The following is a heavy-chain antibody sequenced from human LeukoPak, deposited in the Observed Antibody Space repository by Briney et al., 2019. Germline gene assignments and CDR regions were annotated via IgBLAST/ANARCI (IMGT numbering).Heavy chain of an antibody. V-gene: IGHV3-21*01. CDR3: ARDKSPAYSSSWYFHLVAVALDAFDI. Sequence: GGSLRLSCAASGFTFSSYSMNWVRQAPGKGLEWVSSISSSSSYIYYADSVKGRFTISRDNAKNSLYLQMNSLRAEDTAVYYCARDKSPAYSSSWYFHLVAVALDAFDIWGQGTMVTVSS. D-gene: IGHD6-13*01. CDR2: ISSSSSYI. J-gene: IGHJ3*02. CDR1: GFTFSSYS.